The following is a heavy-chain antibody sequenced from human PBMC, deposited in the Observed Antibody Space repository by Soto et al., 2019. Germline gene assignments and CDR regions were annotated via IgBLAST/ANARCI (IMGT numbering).Heavy chain of an antibody. CDR1: GFTFSGSS. Sequence: GGSLRLSCAVSGFTFSGSSMHWVRQAPGEGLECVSAISASGDTTYYANSVKGRFIISRDNSKNTLYLQMGSLRAEDMAVYYCASLISRGGAFDIWGQGTMVTVSS. V-gene: IGHV3-64*01. CDR3: ASLISRGGAFDI. J-gene: IGHJ3*02. CDR2: ISASGDTT. D-gene: IGHD3-10*01.